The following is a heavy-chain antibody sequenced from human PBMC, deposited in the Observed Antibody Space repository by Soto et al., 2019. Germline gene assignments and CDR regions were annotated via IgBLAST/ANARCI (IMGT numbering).Heavy chain of an antibody. Sequence: SETLSLTCTVSGGSISSYYWSWIRQPPGKGLERIGYIYYSGSTNYNPSLKSRVTISVDTSKNQFSLKLSSVTAADTAVYYWARVVRAVAENWCGPWGQGTLVTVSS. V-gene: IGHV4-59*01. CDR1: GGSISSYY. J-gene: IGHJ5*02. CDR3: ARVVRAVAENWCGP. D-gene: IGHD6-19*01. CDR2: IYYSGST.